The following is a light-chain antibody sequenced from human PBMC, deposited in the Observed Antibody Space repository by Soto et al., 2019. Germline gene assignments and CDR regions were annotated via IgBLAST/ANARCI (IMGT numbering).Light chain of an antibody. J-gene: IGLJ1*01. CDR1: SSNIGAGFD. CDR2: GNS. CDR3: QAYDSSLSGSFV. V-gene: IGLV1-40*01. Sequence: QSVLAQPPSVSGAPGQRVTISCTGSSSNIGAGFDVHWYQQLPGTAPKLLIFGNSHRPSGVPDRFSGSKSGTSASLAITGLQADDEADYYRQAYDSSLSGSFVFGTGTKVTVL.